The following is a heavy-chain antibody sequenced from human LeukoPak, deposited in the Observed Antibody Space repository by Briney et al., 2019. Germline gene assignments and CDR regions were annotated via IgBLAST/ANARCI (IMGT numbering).Heavy chain of an antibody. CDR2: VSGSGDST. D-gene: IGHD3-22*01. CDR3: AKALTMILVLRGGFDY. V-gene: IGHV3-23*01. J-gene: IGHJ4*02. CDR1: GFILSSYS. Sequence: GGSLRLSCAASGFILSSYSMNWVRQAPGKGLEWVSGVSGSGDSTYYADSVKGRFTISRDNSKNTLYLQMNSLRAEDTAVYYCAKALTMILVLRGGFDYWGQGALVTVSS.